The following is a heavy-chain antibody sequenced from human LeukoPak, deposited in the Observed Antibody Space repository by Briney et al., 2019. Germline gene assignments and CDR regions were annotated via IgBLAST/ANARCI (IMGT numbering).Heavy chain of an antibody. V-gene: IGHV1-18*01. CDR3: ARDCRYSGYELEIVY. CDR1: GYTFTSYG. Sequence: ASVKVSCKASGYTFTSYGISWVRQAPGQGLEWMGWISAYNGNTNYAQKLQGRVTMTTDTSTSTAYMELRSLRSDDTAVYYCARDCRYSGYELEIVYWGQGTLVTVSS. J-gene: IGHJ4*02. CDR2: ISAYNGNT. D-gene: IGHD5-12*01.